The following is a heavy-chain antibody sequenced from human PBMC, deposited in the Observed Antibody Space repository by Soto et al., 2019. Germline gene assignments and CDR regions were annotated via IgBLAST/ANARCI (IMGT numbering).Heavy chain of an antibody. CDR3: ARDPYSSSSEFDY. V-gene: IGHV3-21*01. D-gene: IGHD6-6*01. CDR2: ISSSSSYI. Sequence: VGSLRLSCAASGFTFSSYGMHWVRQAPGKGLEWVSSISSSSSYIYYADSVKGRFTISRDNAKNSLYLQMNSLRAEDTAVYYCARDPYSSSSEFDYWGQGTLVTVSS. J-gene: IGHJ4*02. CDR1: GFTFSSYG.